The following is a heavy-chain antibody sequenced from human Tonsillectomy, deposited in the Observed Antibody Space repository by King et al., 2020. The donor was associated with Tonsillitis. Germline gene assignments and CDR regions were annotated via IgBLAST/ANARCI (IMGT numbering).Heavy chain of an antibody. J-gene: IGHJ3*02. CDR3: ARVTTGAFDI. Sequence: VQLVESGGGLVQPGGSLRLSCAGSGFTFSDYWMHWVRQAPGKGLVWVSGINSDGSSIIYADSVKGRITITRDIAKNTLYLQINGLRAEDTAVYYCARVTTGAFDIWGQGTMVTVSS. CDR1: GFTFSDYW. V-gene: IGHV3-74*01. D-gene: IGHD4-17*01. CDR2: INSDGSSI.